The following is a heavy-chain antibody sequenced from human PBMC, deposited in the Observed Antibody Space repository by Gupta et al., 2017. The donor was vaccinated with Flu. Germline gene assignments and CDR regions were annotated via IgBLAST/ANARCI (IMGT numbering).Heavy chain of an antibody. CDR3: ARHKSSYDSSGPPGWIDP. D-gene: IGHD3-22*01. Sequence: WAWIPQPPGKGLGWIVNIYDSGSTSYSPSLKSRVSISVDTSKYQFSLKLNSVTAADTAVYFCARHKSSYDSSGPPGWIDPWGQGILVTVSS. CDR2: IYDSGST. V-gene: IGHV4-39*01. J-gene: IGHJ5*02.